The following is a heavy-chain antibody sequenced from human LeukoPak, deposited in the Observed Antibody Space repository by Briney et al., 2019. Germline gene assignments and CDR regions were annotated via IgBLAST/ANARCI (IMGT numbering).Heavy chain of an antibody. CDR2: INHSGST. CDR3: ARGAYYDFWSGYSRNADNWFDP. J-gene: IGHJ5*02. D-gene: IGHD3-3*01. V-gene: IGHV4-34*01. CDR1: GGSFSGYY. Sequence: SETLSLTCAVYGGSFSGYYWSWIRQPPGKGLEWIGEINHSGSTNYNPSLKSRVTISVDTSKNQFSLKLSSVTAADTAVYYCARGAYYDFWSGYSRNADNWFDPWGQGTLVTVSS.